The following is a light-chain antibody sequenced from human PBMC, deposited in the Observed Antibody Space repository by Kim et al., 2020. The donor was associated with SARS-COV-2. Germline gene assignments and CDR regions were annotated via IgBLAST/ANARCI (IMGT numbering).Light chain of an antibody. CDR1: QGISSY. CDR3: RSYNSVPWT. CDR2: AAS. V-gene: IGKV1-27*01. Sequence: DIQLIPSPSSLSASVGDRVTITCRASQGISSYLAWYQQKAGKVPKLLIFAASALQSGVPSRFRGSGSGTDFTLTISSLQPEDVATYYCRSYNSVPWTFGQGTQVDIK. J-gene: IGKJ1*01.